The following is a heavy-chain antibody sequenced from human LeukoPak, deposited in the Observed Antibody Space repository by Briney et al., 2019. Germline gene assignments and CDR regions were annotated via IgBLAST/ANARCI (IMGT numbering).Heavy chain of an antibody. J-gene: IGHJ4*02. CDR1: GGSISSADYD. V-gene: IGHV4-30-4*08. D-gene: IGHD3-3*01. Sequence: SQTLSLTCTVSGGSISSADYDWSWIRQPPGKGLEWIGYIYYSGSTNYNPSLKSRITMSLDTSKNQFSLKLSSVTAADTAMYYCARVPPLRFLEWYRDYWGQGTLVTVSS. CDR3: ARVPPLRFLEWYRDY. CDR2: IYYSGST.